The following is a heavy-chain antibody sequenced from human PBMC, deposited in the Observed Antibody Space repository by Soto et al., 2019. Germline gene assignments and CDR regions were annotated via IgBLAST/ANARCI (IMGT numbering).Heavy chain of an antibody. J-gene: IGHJ4*02. CDR2: IYYSGST. Sequence: PSETLSLTCTVSGGSISSYYWSWIRQPPGKGLEWIGYIYYSGSTNYNPSLKSRVTISVDTSKNQFSLKLSSVTAADTAVYYCARHAPDYRDYEPYFDYWGQGTLVTVSS. CDR3: ARHAPDYRDYEPYFDY. V-gene: IGHV4-59*08. CDR1: GGSISSYY. D-gene: IGHD4-17*01.